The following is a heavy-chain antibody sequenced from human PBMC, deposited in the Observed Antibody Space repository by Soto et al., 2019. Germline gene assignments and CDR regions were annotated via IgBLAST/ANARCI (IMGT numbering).Heavy chain of an antibody. Sequence: SETLSLTCAVSGCFISGGNYWGWIRKPPGKGLERIGSIFHGGNTYYNPSLKSRVTISVDMSKNQFSLKLNSVTAADTAVYYCARARWYDAFDVWGQGTVVTVSS. J-gene: IGHJ3*01. V-gene: IGHV4-38-2*01. CDR1: GCFISGGNY. CDR2: IFHGGNT. CDR3: ARARWYDAFDV. D-gene: IGHD2-15*01.